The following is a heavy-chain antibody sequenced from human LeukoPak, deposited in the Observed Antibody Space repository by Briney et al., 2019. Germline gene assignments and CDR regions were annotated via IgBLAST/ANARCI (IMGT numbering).Heavy chain of an antibody. CDR3: ARDHSGSY. Sequence: PSETLSLTCAVYGGSFSGYYWGWIRQPPGKGLEWIASINHSGSTFYNPSLKSRVTISVDTSKNQFSLNLTSVTAADTGVYYCARDHSGSYWGQGTLVTVSS. V-gene: IGHV4-34*01. CDR1: GGSFSGYY. D-gene: IGHD1-26*01. CDR2: INHSGST. J-gene: IGHJ4*02.